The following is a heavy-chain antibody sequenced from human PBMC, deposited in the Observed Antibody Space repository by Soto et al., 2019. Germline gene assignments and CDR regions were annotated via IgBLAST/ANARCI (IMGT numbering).Heavy chain of an antibody. CDR1: AGTFSSYA. V-gene: IGHV1-69*13. Sequence: SVRVSCKASAGTFSSYAISWVRQAPGQGLEWMGGIIPIFGTANYAQKFQGRVTITADESTSTAYMELSSPRSEDTAVYYCARGVRNYYYGMDLWGKGTTVTVSS. CDR3: ARGVRNYYYGMDL. J-gene: IGHJ6*04. CDR2: IIPIFGTA.